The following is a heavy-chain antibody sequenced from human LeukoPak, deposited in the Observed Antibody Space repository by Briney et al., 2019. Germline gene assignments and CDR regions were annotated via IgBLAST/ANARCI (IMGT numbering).Heavy chain of an antibody. J-gene: IGHJ3*01. Sequence: SETLSLTCTVSGGSISSYYWSWIRQPPGKGLEWIGYIYYRGSANYNPSLKSRVTISVDTSKNQFSLKLSSVTAADTAVHYCARRYCSTCPTGHAFDLWGQGTMVTVSS. CDR1: GGSISSYY. CDR3: ARRYCSTCPTGHAFDL. V-gene: IGHV4-59*01. CDR2: IYYRGSA. D-gene: IGHD2-2*01.